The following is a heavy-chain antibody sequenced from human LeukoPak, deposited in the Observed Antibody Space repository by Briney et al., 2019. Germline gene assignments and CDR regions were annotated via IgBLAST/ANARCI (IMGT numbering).Heavy chain of an antibody. D-gene: IGHD3-9*01. Sequence: LGESLKISCKGSGYTFTSYWIGWVRQMPGKGLEWMGIILPGNSDTRYSPSFKGQVTMSVDKSISIAYLQWSSLKASDTAIYYCARQYYETLTGPNWFDAWGQGTLVTVPS. J-gene: IGHJ5*01. V-gene: IGHV5-51*01. CDR2: ILPGNSDT. CDR3: ARQYYETLTGPNWFDA. CDR1: GYTFTSYW.